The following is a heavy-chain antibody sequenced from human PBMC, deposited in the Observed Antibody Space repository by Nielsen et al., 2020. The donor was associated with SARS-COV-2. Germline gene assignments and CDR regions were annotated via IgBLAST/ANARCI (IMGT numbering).Heavy chain of an antibody. CDR2: ISWNSVDI. CDR3: ARDILSSGWSVDY. J-gene: IGHJ4*02. CDR1: GFTFDNYA. Sequence: GGSLRLSCAASGFTFDNYAMHWVRRVPGKGLEWVSDISWNSVDIGYADSVKGRFTISRDNAKNSLYLQMNSLRAEDTAVYYCARDILSSGWSVDYWGQGTLVTVSS. D-gene: IGHD6-19*01. V-gene: IGHV3-9*01.